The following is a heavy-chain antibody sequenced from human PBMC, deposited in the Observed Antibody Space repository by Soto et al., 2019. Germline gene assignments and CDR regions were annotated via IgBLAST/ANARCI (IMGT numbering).Heavy chain of an antibody. CDR1: GFTFSSYG. CDR2: IWYDGSNK. D-gene: IGHD6-19*01. Sequence: LRLSCAASGFTFSSYGMHWVRQAPGKGLEWVAVIWYDGSNKYYADSVKGRFTISRDNSKNTLYLQMNSLRAEDTAVYYCARDQAVAGYGGGAFDIWGQGTMVTVSS. V-gene: IGHV3-33*01. J-gene: IGHJ3*02. CDR3: ARDQAVAGYGGGAFDI.